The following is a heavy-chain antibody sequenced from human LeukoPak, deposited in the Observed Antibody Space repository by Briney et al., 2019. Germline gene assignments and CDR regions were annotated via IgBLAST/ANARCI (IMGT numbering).Heavy chain of an antibody. V-gene: IGHV6-1*01. CDR3: TGGGLVRGGNHWFDP. CDR2: TYYRSKWYI. CDR1: GVSVSSYTAG. Sequence: SQTLSLTCAISGVSVSSYTAGWNWIRQSPSRGLEWLGRTYYRSKWYINYAVSVKSRISINPDTYKNQFSLQLDSGIPEDTAVYYCTGGGLVRGGNHWFDPWGQGILVTVSS. D-gene: IGHD3-10*01. J-gene: IGHJ5*02.